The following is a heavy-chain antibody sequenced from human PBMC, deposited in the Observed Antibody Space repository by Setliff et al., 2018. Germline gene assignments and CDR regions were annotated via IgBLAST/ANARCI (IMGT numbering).Heavy chain of an antibody. CDR2: IDWDDDK. CDR3: ARDIDTHHS. Sequence: GSGPTLVNPTQTLTLTCTFSGFSLNTSGSGVSWIRQPPGKALEWLARIDWDDDKYYSTSLKTRLTVSKDTAKNQVVLKMTNMDPVDTATYYCARDIDTHHSWGPGTLVTVSS. J-gene: IGHJ4*02. V-gene: IGHV2-70*11. CDR1: GFSLNTSGSG.